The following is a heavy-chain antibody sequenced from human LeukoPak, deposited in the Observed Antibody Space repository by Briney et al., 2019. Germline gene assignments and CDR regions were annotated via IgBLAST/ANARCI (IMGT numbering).Heavy chain of an antibody. V-gene: IGHV3-30*02. Sequence: PGGSLRLSCAASGFTFSSYGMQWVRQAPGKGLEWVAFIRYDGNNKYYADSVKGRFTISRDSSKNALSLQMNSLRIEDTAVYYCVGARLGPNAFDIWGQGTMVTVSS. CDR3: VGARLGPNAFDI. CDR2: IRYDGNNK. D-gene: IGHD4-11*01. J-gene: IGHJ3*02. CDR1: GFTFSSYG.